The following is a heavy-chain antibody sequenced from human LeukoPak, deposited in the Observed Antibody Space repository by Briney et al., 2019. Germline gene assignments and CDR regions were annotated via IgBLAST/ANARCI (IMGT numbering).Heavy chain of an antibody. CDR3: VRSSTYHLFDD. CDR1: GGSISGYY. D-gene: IGHD2-15*01. CDR2: IYYSGYT. Sequence: PSETLSLTCTVSGGSISGYYWSWMRQPPRKGLEWIGHIYYSGYTNFNPSLKSRVTISVDTSKNQFSLKLSSVTAADTAVYYCVRSSTYHLFDDWGQGTLVTVSS. V-gene: IGHV4-59*08. J-gene: IGHJ4*02.